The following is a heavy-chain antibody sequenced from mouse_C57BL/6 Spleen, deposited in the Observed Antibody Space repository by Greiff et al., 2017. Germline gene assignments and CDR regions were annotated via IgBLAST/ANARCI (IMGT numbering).Heavy chain of an antibody. D-gene: IGHD1-1*01. CDR1: GYTFTSYW. V-gene: IGHV1-59*01. CDR3: ALITTGVGD. J-gene: IGHJ2*01. Sequence: QVQLQQPGAELVRPGTSVKLSCKASGYTFTSYWMHWVKQRPGQGLAWIGVIDPSDSYTNYNQKFKVKATWNVDTSSSTAYMQLSSLTSEDSAVYYRALITTGVGDWGQGTTLTVSS. CDR2: IDPSDSYT.